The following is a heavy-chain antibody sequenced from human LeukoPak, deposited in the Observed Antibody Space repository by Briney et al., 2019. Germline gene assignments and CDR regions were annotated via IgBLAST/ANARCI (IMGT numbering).Heavy chain of an antibody. V-gene: IGHV5-51*01. Sequence: GESLKISCKGSGYSFTSYWIGWGRQMPGKGLERMGIIYPGDSDTRYSPSFQGPVTISADKSISTAYLQWSSLKASDTAMYYCARLTDYYDSSGSVAFDIWGQGTMVTVSS. CDR2: IYPGDSDT. D-gene: IGHD3-22*01. CDR1: GYSFTSYW. CDR3: ARLTDYYDSSGSVAFDI. J-gene: IGHJ3*02.